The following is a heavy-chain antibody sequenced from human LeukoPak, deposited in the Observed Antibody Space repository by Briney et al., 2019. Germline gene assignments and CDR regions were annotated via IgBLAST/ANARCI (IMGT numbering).Heavy chain of an antibody. D-gene: IGHD6-13*01. CDR2: IYPGDSDT. J-gene: IGHJ3*02. CDR3: GRTPAAGSLKGSFDI. CDR1: GYSFTTYW. V-gene: IGHV5-51*01. Sequence: PGESLKISCKGSGYSFTTYWIGWVRQMPGKGLEWMGIIYPGDSDTTYSPSFQGQVTISADKSISTAYLQWSSLKASDSAMYYCGRTPAAGSLKGSFDIWGQGTMVTVSS.